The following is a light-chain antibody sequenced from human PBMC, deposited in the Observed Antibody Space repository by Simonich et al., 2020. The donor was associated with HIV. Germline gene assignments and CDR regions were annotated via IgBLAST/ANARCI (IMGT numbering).Light chain of an antibody. J-gene: IGKJ1*01. CDR3: QQYNSYSWT. Sequence: DIQMTQSPSSLSASVGDRVTITCRASQGISRYLNWYQQKRGKAPKILIYVASSLPSGVPSRFSGSGSGTDFTLTISSLQPEDFATYYCQQYNSYSWTFGQGTKVEIK. CDR1: QGISRY. V-gene: IGKV1-39*01. CDR2: VAS.